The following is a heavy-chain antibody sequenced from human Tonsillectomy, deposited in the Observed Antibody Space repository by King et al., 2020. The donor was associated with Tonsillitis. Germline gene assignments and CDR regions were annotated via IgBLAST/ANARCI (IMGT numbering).Heavy chain of an antibody. J-gene: IGHJ1*01. CDR1: GGSVSSGSYY. Sequence: VQLQESGPGLVKPSETLSLTCTVSGGSVSSGSYYWSWIRQPPGKGLEWIGYIYYSGSTNYNPSLKSHVTISVDTSKNQFSLKLSSVTAADPAVYYCARPHNDSSGPHWGQGTLVTVSS. V-gene: IGHV4-61*01. CDR2: IYYSGST. CDR3: ARPHNDSSGPH. D-gene: IGHD3-22*01.